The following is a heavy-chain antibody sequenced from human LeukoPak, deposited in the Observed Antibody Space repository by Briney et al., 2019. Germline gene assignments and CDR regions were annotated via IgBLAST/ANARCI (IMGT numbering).Heavy chain of an antibody. V-gene: IGHV4-39*01. CDR3: ADEGRSSWFY. CDR1: GGSISSSSYY. Sequence: PSETLSLTCTVSGGSISSSSYYWGWIRQPPGKGLEWIGSIYYSGSTYYNPSLKSRVTISVDTSKNQFSLKLSSVTAADTAVYYCADEGRSSWFYWGQGTLVTVSS. D-gene: IGHD6-13*01. CDR2: IYYSGST. J-gene: IGHJ4*02.